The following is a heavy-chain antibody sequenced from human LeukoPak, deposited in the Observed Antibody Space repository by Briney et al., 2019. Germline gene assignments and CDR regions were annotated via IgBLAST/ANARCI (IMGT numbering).Heavy chain of an antibody. V-gene: IGHV4-34*01. J-gene: IGHJ3*02. CDR3: ASYNSSYYWDDAFDI. Sequence: PSETLSLTCAVYGGSFSGYYWSWIRQPPGKGLEWIGEINHSGSTNYNPSLKSRVTISVDTSKNQFSLKLSSVTAADTAVYYCASYNSSYYWDDAFDIWGQGTMVTVSS. CDR2: INHSGST. CDR1: GGSFSGYY. D-gene: IGHD3-22*01.